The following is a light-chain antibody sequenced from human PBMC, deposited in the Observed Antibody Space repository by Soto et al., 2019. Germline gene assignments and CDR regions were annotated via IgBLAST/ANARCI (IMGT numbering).Light chain of an antibody. CDR1: QNVNSN. CDR3: QQHNNWPRT. Sequence: IVLTQSPATLSVSPGEGATLSCRASQNVNSNLVWYQQKPGLAPRLLIYDASTRATAIPARFSGSGSGTEFTLTISSLQSEDFAVYYCQQHNNWPRTFGQGTKVEIK. J-gene: IGKJ1*01. V-gene: IGKV3-15*01. CDR2: DAS.